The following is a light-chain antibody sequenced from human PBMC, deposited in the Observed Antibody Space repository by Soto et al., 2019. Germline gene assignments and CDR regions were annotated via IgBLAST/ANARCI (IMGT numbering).Light chain of an antibody. CDR3: QQYGSSPWT. J-gene: IGKJ1*01. CDR2: GAS. CDR1: QSIRSNY. Sequence: ETVLTQSPGTLSLSPGERATLSCRASQSIRSNYLAWYRQTPGQAPRLPIYGASNRATGIPDRFSGSGSGTDFTLIISRLEPEDFALYYCQQYGSSPWTFGQGTKVEIK. V-gene: IGKV3-20*01.